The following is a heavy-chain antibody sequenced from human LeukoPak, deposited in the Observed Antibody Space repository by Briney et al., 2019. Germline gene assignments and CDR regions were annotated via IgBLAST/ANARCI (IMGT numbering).Heavy chain of an antibody. Sequence: SETLSLTCSVSGGSISSSNHYWGWIRQPPGKGLEWIGTMYYSGGTYYNPSLVSRITMSVDTSKNQFSLQLNSATAADTAVYYCASLDDYGDIDYWGQGTLVTVSS. D-gene: IGHD4-17*01. CDR3: ASLDDYGDIDY. CDR1: GGSISSSNHY. J-gene: IGHJ4*02. CDR2: MYYSGGT. V-gene: IGHV4-39*01.